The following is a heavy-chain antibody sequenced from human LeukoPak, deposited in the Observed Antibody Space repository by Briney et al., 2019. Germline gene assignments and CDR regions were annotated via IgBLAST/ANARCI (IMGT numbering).Heavy chain of an antibody. CDR2: ISGSGGST. D-gene: IGHD3-22*01. Sequence: GGSLRLSCAASGFTFSSYGMSWVRQAPGKGLEWVSAISGSGGSTYYADSVKGRFTISRDNSKNTLYLQMNSLRSEDTAVYYCATFWMSFAMIVRAFDIWGQGTMVTVSS. V-gene: IGHV3-23*01. J-gene: IGHJ3*02. CDR3: ATFWMSFAMIVRAFDI. CDR1: GFTFSSYG.